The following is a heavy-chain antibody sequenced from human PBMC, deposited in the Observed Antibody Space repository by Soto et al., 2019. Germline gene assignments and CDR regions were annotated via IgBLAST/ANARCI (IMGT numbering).Heavy chain of an antibody. V-gene: IGHV4-59*01. J-gene: IGHJ6*02. Sequence: LSLTCTVSGGSISSYYRSWIRQPPGKGLEWIGYIYYSGGTNYNPSLKSRVTISVDTSKNQFSLKLSSVTAADTAVYYCARAVGLSGVPAASYYYYGMDVWGQGTTVTVSS. CDR1: GGSISSYY. D-gene: IGHD2-2*01. CDR3: ARAVGLSGVPAASYYYYGMDV. CDR2: IYYSGGT.